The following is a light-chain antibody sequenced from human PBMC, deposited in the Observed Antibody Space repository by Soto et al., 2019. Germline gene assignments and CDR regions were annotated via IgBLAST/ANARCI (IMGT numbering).Light chain of an antibody. J-gene: IGKJ1*01. CDR1: QGIRND. CDR2: KAS. V-gene: IGKV1-6*01. CDR3: QHYNTYPCT. Sequence: ALHMTQSTSSLSASVGDRVNITCRASQGIRNDLGWYQQKAGKAPKLLIYKASALESGVPSRFSGSGSGTEFTLTISSLEPEDFATYYCQHYNTYPCTFGQGTKVDIK.